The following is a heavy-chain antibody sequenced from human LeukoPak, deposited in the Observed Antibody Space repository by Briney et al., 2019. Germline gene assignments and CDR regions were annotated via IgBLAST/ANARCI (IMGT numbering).Heavy chain of an antibody. V-gene: IGHV1-2*02. Sequence: GASVKVSCKASGYTFTSYGISWVRQAPGQGLEWMGWINPNSGGTNYAQKFQGRVTMTRDTSISTAYMELSRLRSDDTAVYYCARVLYYYGSSGYGYWGQGTLVTVSS. CDR2: INPNSGGT. CDR3: ARVLYYYGSSGYGY. CDR1: GYTFTSYG. D-gene: IGHD3-22*01. J-gene: IGHJ4*02.